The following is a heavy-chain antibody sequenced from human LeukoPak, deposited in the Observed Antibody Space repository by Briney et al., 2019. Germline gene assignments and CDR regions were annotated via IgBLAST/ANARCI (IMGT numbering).Heavy chain of an antibody. J-gene: IGHJ4*02. CDR3: ARELFGSGSCPDG. D-gene: IGHD3-10*01. V-gene: IGHV3-33*01. CDR1: GFTFSYYA. CDR2: IWSDGSNK. Sequence: GGSLRLSCSATGFTFSYYAIHLVRQAPGPGLELVALIWSDGSNKYYAESVKGRITISRDNSKNTVYLQMNSLRAEDTAVYYCARELFGSGSCPDGWGQGTLVTVSS.